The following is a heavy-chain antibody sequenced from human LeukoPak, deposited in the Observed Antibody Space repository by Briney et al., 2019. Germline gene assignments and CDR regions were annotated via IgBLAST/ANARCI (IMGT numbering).Heavy chain of an antibody. D-gene: IGHD6-6*01. CDR3: ARGPHALRIAARVYYYYYMDV. CDR1: GYTFTSYD. J-gene: IGHJ6*03. CDR2: MNPNSGNT. Sequence: GASVKVSCKASGYTFTSYDINWVRQATGQGLEWMGWMNPNSGNTGYAQKFHGRVTMTRSTSISTAYMELSSLRSEDTAVYYCARGPHALRIAARVYYYYYMDVGGKGTTVTVSS. V-gene: IGHV1-8*01.